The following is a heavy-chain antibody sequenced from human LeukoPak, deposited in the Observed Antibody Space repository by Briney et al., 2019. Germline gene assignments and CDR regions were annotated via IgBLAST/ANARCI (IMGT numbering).Heavy chain of an antibody. CDR2: INAGNGNT. V-gene: IGHV1-3*01. J-gene: IGHJ4*02. CDR3: ARAHSIAAAGTFGY. CDR1: GYTFTSYA. Sequence: GASVKVSCRASGYTFTSYAMHWVRQAPGQRLEWMGWINAGNGNTKYSQKFQGRVTITRDTSASTAYMELSSLRSEDTAVYYCARAHSIAAAGTFGYWGQGTLVTVSS. D-gene: IGHD6-13*01.